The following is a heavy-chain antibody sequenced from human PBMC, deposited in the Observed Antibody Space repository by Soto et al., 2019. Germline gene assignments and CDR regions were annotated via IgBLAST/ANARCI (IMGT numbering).Heavy chain of an antibody. CDR2: IIPIFGTA. J-gene: IGHJ6*02. D-gene: IGHD3-10*01. Sequence: SVKVSCKASGGTFSSYAISWVRQAPGQGLGWMGGIIPIFGTANYAQKFQGRVTITADESTSTAYMELSSLRSEDTAVYYCARDPGGTMVRGVIIRPSHYYYYGMDVWGQGTTVTVSS. CDR3: ARDPGGTMVRGVIIRPSHYYYYGMDV. V-gene: IGHV1-69*13. CDR1: GGTFSSYA.